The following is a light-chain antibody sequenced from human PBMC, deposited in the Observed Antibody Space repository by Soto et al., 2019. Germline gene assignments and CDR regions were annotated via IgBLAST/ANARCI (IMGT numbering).Light chain of an antibody. V-gene: IGKV3-15*01. CDR2: GAS. CDR3: QQYNNWPPWT. J-gene: IGKJ1*01. Sequence: EIVMTQSPGTLSVSPGERATLSCRASQNVFSNVAWYQQRPGQPPRLLISGASTRATGVSARFSASGSGTDFTLTITSLQSEDFAVYYCQQYNNWPPWTFGQGTKVEIK. CDR1: QNVFSN.